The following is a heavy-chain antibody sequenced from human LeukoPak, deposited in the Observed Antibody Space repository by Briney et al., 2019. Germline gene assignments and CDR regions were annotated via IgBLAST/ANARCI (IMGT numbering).Heavy chain of an antibody. CDR3: ARGRGADYGGNSGYFDY. D-gene: IGHD4-23*01. V-gene: IGHV3-21*01. J-gene: IGHJ4*02. Sequence: GGSLRLSCAASGFTFSSYSMNWVRQDPGKGLEWVSSISSSSSYIYYADSVKGRFTISRDNPKNTLYVQMNSLRAEDTAVYYCARGRGADYGGNSGYFDYWGQGTLVTVSS. CDR1: GFTFSSYS. CDR2: ISSSSSYI.